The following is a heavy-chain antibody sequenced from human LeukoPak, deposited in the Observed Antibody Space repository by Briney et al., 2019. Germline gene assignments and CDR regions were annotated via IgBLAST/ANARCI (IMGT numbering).Heavy chain of an antibody. CDR1: GGSLRSSNW. Sequence: SETLSLTRAVSGGSLRSSNWWSWVRQPPGKGLGWIGVYYHSGSTNYNPSLKSRDTTSVDTTKNQFSLKQYSVTAADTAVYYSARYYDVLTAYPPTQFVDPWGQGTLVIVSS. J-gene: IGHJ5*02. V-gene: IGHV4-4*02. CDR2: YYHSGST. D-gene: IGHD3-9*01. CDR3: ARYYDVLTAYPPTQFVDP.